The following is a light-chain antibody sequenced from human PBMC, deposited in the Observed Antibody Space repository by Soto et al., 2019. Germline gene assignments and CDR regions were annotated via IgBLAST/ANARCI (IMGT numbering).Light chain of an antibody. CDR2: SNN. J-gene: IGLJ1*01. Sequence: QALGRLPPWASGTRGQMFTISCSLSISNIGSNYVYWYQQLPGTAPKLLIYSNNQLPSGVPDRFSGFKSGTSASLAISGLRSEDEADYYCAAWDDSLVGVFGTGTKVTVL. CDR1: ISNIGSNY. CDR3: AAWDDSLVGV. V-gene: IGLV1-47*02.